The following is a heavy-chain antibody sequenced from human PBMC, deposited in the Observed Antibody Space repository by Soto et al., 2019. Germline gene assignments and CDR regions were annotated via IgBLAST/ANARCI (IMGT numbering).Heavy chain of an antibody. J-gene: IGHJ4*02. D-gene: IGHD3-9*01. CDR2: IYYSGTT. CDR1: GGSISSYY. Sequence: SETLSLTCTVSGGSISSYYWTWIRQPPGKGLEWIGHIYYSGTTNYNPSLKSRVTISVDTSKKQFSLKLSSVTAADTAVYYCAREGYDILTGLDSWGQGTLVTVSS. CDR3: AREGYDILTGLDS. V-gene: IGHV4-59*01.